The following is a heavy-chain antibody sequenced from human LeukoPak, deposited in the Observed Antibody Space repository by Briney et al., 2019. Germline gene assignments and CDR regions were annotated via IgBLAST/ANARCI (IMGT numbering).Heavy chain of an antibody. CDR2: ISWNSGSI. Sequence: PGGSLRLSCAASGFTFDDYAMHWVRQAPGKGLEWVSGISWNSGSIGYADSVKGRFTISRDNAKNSLYPQMNSLRAEDTALYYCAKSLDYYGSGSYYPFDYWGQGTLVTVSS. CDR1: GFTFDDYA. CDR3: AKSLDYYGSGSYYPFDY. J-gene: IGHJ4*02. V-gene: IGHV3-9*01. D-gene: IGHD3-10*01.